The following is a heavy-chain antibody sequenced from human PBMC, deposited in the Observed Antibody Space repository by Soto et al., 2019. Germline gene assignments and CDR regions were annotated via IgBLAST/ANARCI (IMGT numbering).Heavy chain of an antibody. CDR1: GGSISSGGYY. J-gene: IGHJ6*02. CDR3: ARERGALQNLGYRPERHDGMDV. Sequence: QVQLQESGPGLVKPSQTLSLTCTVSGGSISSGGYYWSWIRQHPGKGMEWIGYIYYSGSTYYNPSLKSRVTISVATSKNQFSLKLSSVTAADTAVYYCARERGALQNLGYRPERHDGMDVWGQGTTVTVSS. V-gene: IGHV4-31*03. D-gene: IGHD5-18*01. CDR2: IYYSGST.